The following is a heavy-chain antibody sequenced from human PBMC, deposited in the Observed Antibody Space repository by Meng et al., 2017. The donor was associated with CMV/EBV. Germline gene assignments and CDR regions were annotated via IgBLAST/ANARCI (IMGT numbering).Heavy chain of an antibody. V-gene: IGHV3-53*01. Sequence: GESLKISCAASGFTVSSNYMSWVRQAPGKGLEWVSVIYSGGSTYYADSVKGRFTISRDNSKNTLYLQMNSLRAEDTAVHYCARDEGFASAFDIWGQGTMVTVSS. CDR1: GFTVSSNY. J-gene: IGHJ3*02. CDR3: ARDEGFASAFDI. CDR2: IYSGGST.